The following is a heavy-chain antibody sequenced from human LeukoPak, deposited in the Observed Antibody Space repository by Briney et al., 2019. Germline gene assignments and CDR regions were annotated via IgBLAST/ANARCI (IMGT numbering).Heavy chain of an antibody. CDR3: ASQYYYDSSGYYTAFDI. CDR1: GYTFTSYG. J-gene: IGHJ3*02. Sequence: GASVKVSCKASGYTFTSYGISWVRQAPGQGLEWMGWISAYNGNTNYAQKLQGRVTMTTDTSTSTAYMELSSLRSEDTAVYYCASQYYYDSSGYYTAFDIWGQGTMVTVSS. D-gene: IGHD3-22*01. CDR2: ISAYNGNT. V-gene: IGHV1-18*01.